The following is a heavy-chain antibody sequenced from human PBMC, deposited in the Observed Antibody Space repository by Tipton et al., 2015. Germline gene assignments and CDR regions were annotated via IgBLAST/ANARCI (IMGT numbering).Heavy chain of an antibody. J-gene: IGHJ4*02. CDR3: ARDGRIAAVGPQTFFDF. Sequence: SLRLSCTASGFSVSTHYMSWVRQAPGKGLEWVSIIYSGGSPFYADSVNGRFTISRDNSKNTLYLQMNSLRVEDTAVYYCARDGRIAAVGPQTFFDFWGQGTLVTVSS. CDR1: GFSVSTHY. V-gene: IGHV3-53*01. CDR2: IYSGGSP. D-gene: IGHD6-13*01.